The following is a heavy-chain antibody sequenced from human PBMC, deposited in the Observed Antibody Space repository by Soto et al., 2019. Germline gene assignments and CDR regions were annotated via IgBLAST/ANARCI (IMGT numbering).Heavy chain of an antibody. D-gene: IGHD6-19*01. CDR3: ARRAPSRAVAGSFDS. J-gene: IGHJ4*02. CDR2: IFWDDDT. Sequence: QITLKESGPTLAKPTQTLTLTCTFSAFSLSSSGVGVGWIRQPPGKALEWLALIFWDDDTRYSPSLRSRLTITKDTSKNQVLLTMTNMDPVDTATYYCARRAPSRAVAGSFDSWGQGTLVTVSS. V-gene: IGHV2-5*02. CDR1: AFSLSSSGVG.